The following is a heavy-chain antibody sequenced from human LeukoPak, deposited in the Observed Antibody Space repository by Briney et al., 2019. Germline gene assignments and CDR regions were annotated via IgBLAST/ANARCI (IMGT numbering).Heavy chain of an antibody. CDR2: IIPIFGTA. Sequence: SVKVSCKASGGTFISYAISWVRQAPGQGLEWMGGIIPIFGTANYAQKFQGRVTITADESTSTAYMELSSLRSEDTAVYYCARVAVAGYRIDYWGQGTLVTVSS. CDR3: ARVAVAGYRIDY. D-gene: IGHD6-19*01. V-gene: IGHV1-69*13. J-gene: IGHJ4*02. CDR1: GGTFISYA.